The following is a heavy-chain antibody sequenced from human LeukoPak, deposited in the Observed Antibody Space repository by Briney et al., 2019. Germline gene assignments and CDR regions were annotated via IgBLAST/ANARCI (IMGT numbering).Heavy chain of an antibody. CDR2: ITHNGGTQ. V-gene: IGHV3-30-3*01. Sequence: GGSLRLSCEASGFTFGNYAIHWVRQVPGEGLEWVAIITHNGGTQYYADSVKGRFTISRGNSQSTVFLQMNRLRPEDTAVYYCARDAQSGAFSDFDYWGQGTLVTVSS. CDR1: GFTFGNYA. D-gene: IGHD1-26*01. J-gene: IGHJ4*02. CDR3: ARDAQSGAFSDFDY.